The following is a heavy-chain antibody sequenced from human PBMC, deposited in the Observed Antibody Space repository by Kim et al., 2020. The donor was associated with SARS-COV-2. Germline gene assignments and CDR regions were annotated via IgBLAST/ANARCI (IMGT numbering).Heavy chain of an antibody. CDR1: VFTFNNYA. CDR3: AKKRALAGPGDFDY. CDR2: VGRDSKT. J-gene: IGHJ4*02. V-gene: IGHV3-23*01. Sequence: GGSLRLSCAASVFTFNNYAMSWVRQAPGKGLEWVSAVGRDSKTYYADSVKGRFTVSRDNSKNTLSLQMNSLRAEDTGVYYCAKKRALAGPGDFDYWGQGTLVTVSS. D-gene: IGHD3-10*01.